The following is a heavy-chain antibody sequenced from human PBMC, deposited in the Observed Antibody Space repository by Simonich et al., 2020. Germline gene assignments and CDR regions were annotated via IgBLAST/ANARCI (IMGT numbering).Heavy chain of an antibody. V-gene: IGHV4-4*07. Sequence: QVQLQESGPGLVKPSETLSLTCTVSGGSISSYYWSWIRQPAGKGLEWIGRIYTSGSTNYNPSLKRRVTISVDKSNNQFSLKLSSVTAADTAVYYCARGAYSSSSGDYWGQGTLVTVSS. J-gene: IGHJ4*02. CDR3: ARGAYSSSSGDY. CDR1: GGSISSYY. CDR2: IYTSGST. D-gene: IGHD6-6*01.